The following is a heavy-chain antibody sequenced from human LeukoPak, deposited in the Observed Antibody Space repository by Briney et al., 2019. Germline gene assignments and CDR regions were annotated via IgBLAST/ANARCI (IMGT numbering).Heavy chain of an antibody. CDR2: IYPGDSDA. CDR3: ARQPPPGWFAYAFDI. Sequence: GESLKISCKGSGYSFTSYWIGWVRQMPGKGLEWMGIIYPGDSDARYSPSFQGQVTISADKSISTAYLQWSSLKASDTAMYYCARQPPPGWFAYAFDIWGQGTMVTVSS. J-gene: IGHJ3*02. CDR1: GYSFTSYW. D-gene: IGHD3-10*01. V-gene: IGHV5-51*01.